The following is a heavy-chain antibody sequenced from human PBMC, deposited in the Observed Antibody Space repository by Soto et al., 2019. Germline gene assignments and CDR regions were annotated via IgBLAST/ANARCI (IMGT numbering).Heavy chain of an antibody. CDR2: ILSSSSYI. J-gene: IGHJ6*03. CDR3: AREGIAAAGTFYYYHYMDV. D-gene: IGHD6-13*01. Sequence: PGGSLRLSCAASGFTFSSYSMNWVRQAPGKGLEWVSSILSSSSYIYYADSVKGRFTISRDNAKNSLYLQMNSLRAEDTAVYYCAREGIAAAGTFYYYHYMDVWGKGTTVTV. CDR1: GFTFSSYS. V-gene: IGHV3-21*01.